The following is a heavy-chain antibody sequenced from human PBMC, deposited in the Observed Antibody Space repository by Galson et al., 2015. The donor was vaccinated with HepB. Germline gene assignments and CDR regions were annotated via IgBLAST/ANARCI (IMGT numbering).Heavy chain of an antibody. CDR2: IKSKTDGGTT. CDR3: TIPGIAVAGTLNDY. J-gene: IGHJ4*02. V-gene: IGHV3-15*07. CDR1: GFTFSNAW. D-gene: IGHD6-19*01. Sequence: SLRLSCAASGFTFSNAWMNWVRQAPGKGLEWVGRIKSKTDGGTTDYAAPVKGRFTISRDDSKNTLYLQMNSLKTEDTAVYYCTIPGIAVAGTLNDYWGQGTLVTVSS.